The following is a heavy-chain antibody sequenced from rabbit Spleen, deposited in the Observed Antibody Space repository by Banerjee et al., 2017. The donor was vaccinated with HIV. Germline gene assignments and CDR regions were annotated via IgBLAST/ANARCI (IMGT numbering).Heavy chain of an antibody. Sequence: QLEESAGGLVQPGGSLKLSCKASGFTLSSYYMNWVRQAPGKGLEWIGYIDPVFGITYYANWVNGRFSISRENAQNTVFLQMTSLTAADTATYFCARDPSSNGYHFDLWGPGTLVTVS. CDR2: IDPVFGIT. D-gene: IGHD1-1*01. CDR3: ARDPSSNGYHFDL. J-gene: IGHJ4*01. CDR1: GFTLSSYY. V-gene: IGHV1S7*01.